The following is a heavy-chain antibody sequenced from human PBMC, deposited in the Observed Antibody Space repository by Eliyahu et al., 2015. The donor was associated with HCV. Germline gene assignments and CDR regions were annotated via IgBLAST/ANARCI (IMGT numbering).Heavy chain of an antibody. CDR2: IWYDGSKK. Sequence: QVQLAESGGGVVQPGRSLRLSCEGSGFTFDSYGMHWVRQAPGQGLEWVAGIWYDGSKKYYGDSVKGRFTISRDNSNNRLYLEMNSLRAEDTAVYYCARASGYDGGGYRFDYWGQGILVTVSS. J-gene: IGHJ4*02. CDR1: GFTFDSYG. V-gene: IGHV3-33*01. D-gene: IGHD3-22*01. CDR3: ARASGYDGGGYRFDY.